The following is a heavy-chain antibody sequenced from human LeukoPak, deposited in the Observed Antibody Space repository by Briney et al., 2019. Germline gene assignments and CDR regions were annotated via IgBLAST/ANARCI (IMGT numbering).Heavy chain of an antibody. CDR1: GFTFSSYA. D-gene: IGHD3-9*01. J-gene: IGHJ4*02. CDR3: AKGDNDILTGYYNSFDS. V-gene: IGHV3-23*01. Sequence: GGSLRLSCTASGFTFSSYAMTWIRQAPGKGLGWVSTISGSGISTYYADSVKGRFTISRDNSRNTLYLQMNTLRAGDTALFYCAKGDNDILTGYYNSFDSWGQGTLVTVSS. CDR2: ISGSGIST.